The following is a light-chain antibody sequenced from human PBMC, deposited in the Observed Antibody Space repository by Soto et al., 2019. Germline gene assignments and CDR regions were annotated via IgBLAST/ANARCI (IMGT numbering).Light chain of an antibody. CDR1: QSVTSSY. V-gene: IGKV3-15*01. J-gene: IGKJ2*01. CDR3: QQYNNCPPYT. CDR2: GAS. Sequence: EIVLTQSPGTLSLSPGERATLSCRASQSVTSSYLAWYQQKPGQAPRLLMYGASTRATGIPARFSGSGSGTEFTLTISSLQSEDFAVYYCQQYNNCPPYTFGQGTKLEIK.